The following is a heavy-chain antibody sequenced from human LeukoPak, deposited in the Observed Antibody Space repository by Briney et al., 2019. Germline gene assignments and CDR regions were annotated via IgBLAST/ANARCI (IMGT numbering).Heavy chain of an antibody. CDR2: ISAYNGNT. CDR1: GYTFTSYG. CDR3: ASQDLTAYYRSLDY. J-gene: IGHJ4*02. Sequence: ASVKVSCKASGYTFTSYGISWVRQAPGQGLEWMGWISAYNGNTNYAQKLQGRVTMTTDTSTSTAYMELRSLRSDDTAVYYCASQDLTAYYRSLDYWGQGTLVTVSS. V-gene: IGHV1-18*01. D-gene: IGHD3-9*01.